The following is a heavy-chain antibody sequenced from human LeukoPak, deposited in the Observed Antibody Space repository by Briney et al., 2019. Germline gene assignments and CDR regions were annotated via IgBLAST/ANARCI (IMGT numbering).Heavy chain of an antibody. D-gene: IGHD6-13*01. CDR1: GGSFSGYY. V-gene: IGHV4-34*01. CDR2: INHSGST. J-gene: IGHJ4*02. Sequence: PSETLSLTCAVYGGSFSGYYWSWIRQPPGKGLEWIGEINHSGSTNYNPSLKSRVTISVDTSKNQFSLKLSSVTAADTAVYYCARGLRGAAAGKGYWGQGTLVTVSS. CDR3: ARGLRGAAAGKGY.